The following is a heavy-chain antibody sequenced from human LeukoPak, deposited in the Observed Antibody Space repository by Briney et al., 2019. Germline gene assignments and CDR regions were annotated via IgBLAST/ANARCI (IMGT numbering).Heavy chain of an antibody. J-gene: IGHJ3*02. CDR1: GGTFSSYA. D-gene: IGHD2-2*02. Sequence: ASVKVSCKASGGTFSSYAISWVRQAPGQGLEWMGGIIPIFGTASYAQKFQGRVTITTDEFTSTAYMELSSLRSEDTAVYYCTREPGYCSSTSCYTIWGQGTMVTVSS. V-gene: IGHV1-69*05. CDR2: IIPIFGTA. CDR3: TREPGYCSSTSCYTI.